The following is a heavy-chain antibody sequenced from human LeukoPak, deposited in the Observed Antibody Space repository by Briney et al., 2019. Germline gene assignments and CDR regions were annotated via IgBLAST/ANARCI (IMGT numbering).Heavy chain of an antibody. CDR1: GGSLSSYDYY. V-gene: IGHV4-39*07. CDR3: ARRGDFWSEAYYYSYYMDV. CDR2: IYHSGST. J-gene: IGHJ6*03. D-gene: IGHD3-3*01. Sequence: PSETLSLTCTVSGGSLSSYDYYWGWIRQPPWKGLEGIGSIYHSGSTYYNPCLNSRFTISVETSKNQFSLKLSSVTAADTAVYYCARRGDFWSEAYYYSYYMDVWGKGTTVTVSS.